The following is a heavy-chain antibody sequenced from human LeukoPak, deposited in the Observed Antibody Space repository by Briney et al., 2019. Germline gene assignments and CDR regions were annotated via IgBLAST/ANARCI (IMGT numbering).Heavy chain of an antibody. CDR1: GGSFSDYF. D-gene: IGHD3-22*01. CDR2: ISHRGST. V-gene: IGHV4-34*01. Sequence: PSETLSLTCAVYGGSFSDYFWSWLRQPPGKGLEWIGEISHRGSTTXNPSLRSRVTISGDTSKKQFSLKLSSVTAADTAVYYCVTYYYGSSAPKRNYWGQGILVTVSS. CDR3: VTYYYGSSAPKRNY. J-gene: IGHJ4*02.